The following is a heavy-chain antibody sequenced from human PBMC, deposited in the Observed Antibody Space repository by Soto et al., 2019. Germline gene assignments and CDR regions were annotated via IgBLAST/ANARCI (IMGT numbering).Heavy chain of an antibody. J-gene: IGHJ1*01. D-gene: IGHD2-15*01. Sequence: GESLKISCAASGFTFSSYSMNWVRQAPGKGLEWVSYISSSSSTIYYADSVKGRFTISGDNAKNSLYLQMNGLRAEDTAVYYCARPGVVVAATYQHWGQGTLVTVSS. CDR1: GFTFSSYS. CDR3: ARPGVVVAATYQH. CDR2: ISSSSSTI. V-gene: IGHV3-48*01.